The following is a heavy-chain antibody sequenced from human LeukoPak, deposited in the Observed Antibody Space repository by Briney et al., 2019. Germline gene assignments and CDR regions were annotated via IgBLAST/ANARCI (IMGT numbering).Heavy chain of an antibody. J-gene: IGHJ3*02. CDR1: GGSISSYH. V-gene: IGHV4-59*01. CDR2: FIYSGNI. Sequence: SETLSLTCTVSGGSISSYHWSWIRQSPGKGLEWIGYFIYSGNINYNPSLKSRVTISVDTSKNRFSLKLTSVTAADTAVYYCARARNYYDSSDYYYEGDAFDIWGQGTMVTVSS. CDR3: ARARNYYDSSDYYYEGDAFDI. D-gene: IGHD3-22*01.